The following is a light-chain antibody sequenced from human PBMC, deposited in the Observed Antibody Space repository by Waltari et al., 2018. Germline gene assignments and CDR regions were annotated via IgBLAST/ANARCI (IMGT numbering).Light chain of an antibody. CDR3: SSYTRRSYWV. Sequence: QSALTQPASVSGSPGQSITISCTGTSSDVGFYDFVSWFQQHPGKAPKVMIYKVNNRPSGGSNRFSGSKAANTAALTISGRQAEDEADYYCSSYTRRSYWVFGGGTQLTVL. CDR1: SSDVGFYDF. J-gene: IGLJ3*02. CDR2: KVN. V-gene: IGLV2-14*01.